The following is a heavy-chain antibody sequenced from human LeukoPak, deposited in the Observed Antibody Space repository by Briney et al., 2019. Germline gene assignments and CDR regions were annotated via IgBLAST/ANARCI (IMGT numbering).Heavy chain of an antibody. Sequence: SETLSLTCAVSGGSFSSYYWSWIRQPPGKGLEWIGEIDHSGSTNCNPSLKSRVTISVDTSKSQFSLQLSSVTAADTAVYYCARNFPYSKLDYWGQGTLVTVSS. CDR2: IDHSGST. CDR1: GGSFSSYY. D-gene: IGHD6-13*01. V-gene: IGHV4-34*01. J-gene: IGHJ4*02. CDR3: ARNFPYSKLDY.